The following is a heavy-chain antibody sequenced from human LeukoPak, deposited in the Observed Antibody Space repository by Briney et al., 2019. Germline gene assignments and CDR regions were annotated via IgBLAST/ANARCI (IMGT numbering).Heavy chain of an antibody. D-gene: IGHD6-13*01. Sequence: GGSLRLSCEASRFSFSTYPVGWVRRAPGKGLEWVSGISWNSGSIGYADSVKGRFTISGDNAKNSLYLQMNSLRAEDTALYYCAKVWSSWRDAFDIWGQGTMVTVSS. CDR1: RFSFSTYP. CDR3: AKVWSSWRDAFDI. J-gene: IGHJ3*02. V-gene: IGHV3-9*01. CDR2: ISWNSGSI.